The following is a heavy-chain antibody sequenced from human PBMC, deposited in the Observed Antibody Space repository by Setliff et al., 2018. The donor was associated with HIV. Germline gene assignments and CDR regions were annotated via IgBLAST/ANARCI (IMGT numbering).Heavy chain of an antibody. CDR1: GFSLNTAGVG. CDR3: AHYYDSSGFYNSFDY. Sequence: SGPTLVNPTQTLTLTCSFSGFSLNTAGVGVAWIRQPPGKALEWLALIYWYDDKRFSPSLSSRLTITKDTSKNQVVLTMANMDPVDTATYFCAHYYDSSGFYNSFDYWGQGALVTVSS. D-gene: IGHD3-22*01. CDR2: IYWYDDK. J-gene: IGHJ4*02. V-gene: IGHV2-5*01.